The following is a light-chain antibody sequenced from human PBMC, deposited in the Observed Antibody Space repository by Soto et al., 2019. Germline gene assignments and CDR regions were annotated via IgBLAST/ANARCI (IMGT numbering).Light chain of an antibody. V-gene: IGLV1-40*01. CDR2: GNS. CDR1: SSNIGAGYD. J-gene: IGLJ3*02. Sequence: VLTQPPSVSGAPGQRVTISCTGSSSNIGAGYDLHWYQQLPGTAPKLLIYGNSNRPSGVPDRFSGSKSGTSASLAITGLQAEDEADYYCQSYDSSLSGWVFGGGTKVTVL. CDR3: QSYDSSLSGWV.